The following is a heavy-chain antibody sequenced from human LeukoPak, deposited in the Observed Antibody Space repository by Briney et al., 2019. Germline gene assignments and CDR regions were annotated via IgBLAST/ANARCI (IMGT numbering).Heavy chain of an antibody. CDR1: GFTFSSYW. CDR3: AKDPAVVAATSFDY. CDR2: INSDGSST. J-gene: IGHJ4*02. V-gene: IGHV3-74*01. Sequence: GGSLRLSCAASGFTFSSYWMHWVRHAPGKGLVWVSRINSDGSSTSYADSVKGRFTISRDNAKNTLYLQMNSLKSEDTAVYYCAKDPAVVAATSFDYWGQGTLVTVSS. D-gene: IGHD2-15*01.